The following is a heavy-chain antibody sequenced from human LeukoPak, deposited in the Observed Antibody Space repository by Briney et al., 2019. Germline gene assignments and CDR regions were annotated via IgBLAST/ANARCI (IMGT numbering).Heavy chain of an antibody. CDR1: GFTFSNYV. CDR3: AKVRTYFYHGLDV. D-gene: IGHD1-14*01. V-gene: IGHV3-23*01. J-gene: IGHJ6*02. CDR2: ISGPGGGT. Sequence: GGSLRLSCAASGFTFSNYVMNWVRQAPGKGLEWVSGISGPGGGTYYADSVKGRFTISRDNSKNTLFLQVNSLRAEDTAVYYCAKVRTYFYHGLDVWGQGTTVTVSS.